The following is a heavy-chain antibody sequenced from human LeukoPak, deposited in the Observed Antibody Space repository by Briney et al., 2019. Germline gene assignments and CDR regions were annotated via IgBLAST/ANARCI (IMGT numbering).Heavy chain of an antibody. V-gene: IGHV3-21*01. Sequence: GGSLRLSCAASGFTFSSFAMTWVRQAPGKGLEWVSSISSGSSYIFYADSVKGRFTISRDNAKNSLYLQMNSLRAEDTAVYYCAREFFDREGGTTVLDYWGQGTLVTVSS. CDR1: GFTFSSFA. D-gene: IGHD1-26*01. CDR3: AREFFDREGGTTVLDY. CDR2: ISSGSSYI. J-gene: IGHJ4*02.